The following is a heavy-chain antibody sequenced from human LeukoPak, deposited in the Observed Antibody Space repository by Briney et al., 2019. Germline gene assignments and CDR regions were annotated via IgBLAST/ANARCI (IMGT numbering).Heavy chain of an antibody. J-gene: IGHJ6*02. CDR1: GGTFSSYA. CDR2: VIPILGIA. V-gene: IGHV1-69*04. D-gene: IGHD5-18*01. CDR3: ARGADTAMLDDYYYGMDV. Sequence: SVKVSCKASGGTFSSYAISWVRQAPGQGLEWMGRVIPILGIANYAQKFQGRVTITADKSTSTAYMELSSLRSEDTAVYYCARGADTAMLDDYYYGMDVWGQGTTVTVSS.